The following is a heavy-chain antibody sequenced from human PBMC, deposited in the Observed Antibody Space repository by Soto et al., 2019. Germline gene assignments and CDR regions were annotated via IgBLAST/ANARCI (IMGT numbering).Heavy chain of an antibody. CDR1: CFSIISSSYY. CDR3: ARLTVSSWYDYYYYGMDV. V-gene: IGHV4-39*01. CDR2: IYYSGST. J-gene: IGHJ6*02. Sequence: SETLSLTCTVSCFSIISSSYYWGWIRQPPGKGLEWIGSIYYSGSTYYNPSLKSRVTISVDTSKNQFSLKLSSVTAADTAVYYCARLTVSSWYDYYYYGMDVRGQGTTVTVSS. D-gene: IGHD6-13*01.